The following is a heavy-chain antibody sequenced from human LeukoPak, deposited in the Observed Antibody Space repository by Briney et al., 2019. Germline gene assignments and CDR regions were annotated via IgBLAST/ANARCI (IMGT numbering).Heavy chain of an antibody. V-gene: IGHV4-39*01. J-gene: IGHJ3*02. CDR3: ARRDAYGDYVDAFDI. Sequence: PSETLSLTCTVSGGSISRSSYYWVWIRQPPGKGLEGIGSMYYSGSTYYNPSLQSPVTISVATSKNQFSLQLSSVTAADTAVYYCARRDAYGDYVDAFDIWGQGTMVTVSS. CDR2: MYYSGST. D-gene: IGHD4-17*01. CDR1: GGSISRSSYY.